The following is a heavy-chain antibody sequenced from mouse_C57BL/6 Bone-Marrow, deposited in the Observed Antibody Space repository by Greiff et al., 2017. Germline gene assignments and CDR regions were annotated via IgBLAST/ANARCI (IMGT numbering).Heavy chain of an antibody. CDR2: INPNYGTT. V-gene: IGHV1-39*01. CDR3: ARGNGNEYAMDY. J-gene: IGHJ4*01. D-gene: IGHD2-1*01. Sequence: EVQLLQSGPELVKPGASVKISCKASGYSFTDYNMNWVKQSYGKSLEWIGVINPNYGTTSYNQKVKGKVTLTVDQTASTVYMQHNSLTSEDSTVYYCARGNGNEYAMDYWGQGTSVTVAS. CDR1: GYSFTDYN.